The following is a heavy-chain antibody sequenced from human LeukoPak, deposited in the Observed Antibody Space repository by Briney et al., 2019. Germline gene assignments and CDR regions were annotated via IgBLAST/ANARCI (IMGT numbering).Heavy chain of an antibody. J-gene: IGHJ4*02. Sequence: GGSLRLSCAASGFTFNNAWMTWVRQAPGKGLEWVSAISGSGGSTYYADSVKGRFTISRDNSKNTLYLQMNSLRAEDTAVYYCAKDLVGYWGQGTLVTVSS. D-gene: IGHD3-10*01. CDR3: AKDLVGY. CDR1: GFTFNNAW. CDR2: ISGSGGST. V-gene: IGHV3-23*01.